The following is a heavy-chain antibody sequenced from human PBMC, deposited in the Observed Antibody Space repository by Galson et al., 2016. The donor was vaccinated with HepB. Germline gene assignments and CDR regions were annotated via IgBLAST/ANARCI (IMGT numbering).Heavy chain of an antibody. Sequence: ETLSLTCTVSGGSISSGDNYWGWIRQSPGRGLEWIGSIFYGGGIHYNPSLMSRASISLDTSKNQFSLKLSSVAAADTAVYYCARTYSSSWYGFFDYWGQGTLVTVSS. CDR2: IFYGGGI. D-gene: IGHD6-13*01. CDR1: GGSISSGDNY. J-gene: IGHJ4*02. V-gene: IGHV4-39*07. CDR3: ARTYSSSWYGFFDY.